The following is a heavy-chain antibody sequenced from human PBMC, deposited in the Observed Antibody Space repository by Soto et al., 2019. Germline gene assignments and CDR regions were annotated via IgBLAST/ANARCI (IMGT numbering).Heavy chain of an antibody. Sequence: EVQLLESGGDSVQPGGSVRLSCAGSGFTFINYAMNWVRQAPGKGLEWVSTISGGGDATFFADSVRGRFTFSRDNSKNTVTLQMNSLVVDVTAVYYCARKVVGSTSRPDYWYFDLWGRCTLVTVSS. D-gene: IGHD2-21*01. CDR1: GFTFINYA. V-gene: IGHV3-23*01. CDR2: ISGGGDAT. J-gene: IGHJ2*01. CDR3: ARKVVGSTSRPDYWYFDL.